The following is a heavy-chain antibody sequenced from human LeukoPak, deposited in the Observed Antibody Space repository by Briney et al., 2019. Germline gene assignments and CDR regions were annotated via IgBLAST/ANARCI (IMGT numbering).Heavy chain of an antibody. CDR3: AKVSSSWYFY. CDR1: GFTFSTYW. CDR2: IGGSGGST. V-gene: IGHV3-23*01. J-gene: IGHJ4*02. Sequence: GGSLRLSCAASGFTFSTYWMNWYRQAPGKGLEWVSAIGGSGGSTYYADSVKGRFTISRDNSKNTLYLQMNSLRAEDTAVYYCAKVSSSWYFYWGQGTLVTVSS. D-gene: IGHD6-13*01.